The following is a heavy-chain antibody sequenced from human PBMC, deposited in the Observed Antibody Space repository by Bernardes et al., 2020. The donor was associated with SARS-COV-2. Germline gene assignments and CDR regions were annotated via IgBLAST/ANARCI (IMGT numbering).Heavy chain of an antibody. J-gene: IGHJ4*02. CDR2: ISTSSSFI. D-gene: IGHD5-18*01. CDR1: GFTFSNYN. V-gene: IGHV3-48*01. Sequence: GGSLRLSCAASGFTFSNYNMNWVRQAPGKGLEWVSYISTSSSFIYYADSVKGRFTISRDNGKNSLYLQMNSLRAEDTAVYYCARDATYGYYYFDYWGQGTVVTVSS. CDR3: ARDATYGYYYFDY.